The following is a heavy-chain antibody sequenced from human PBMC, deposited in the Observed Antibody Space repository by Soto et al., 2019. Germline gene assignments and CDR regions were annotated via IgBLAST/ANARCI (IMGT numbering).Heavy chain of an antibody. V-gene: IGHV3-43*02. Sequence: GGTLRLSCAASGFTFDDYDMHWVRQAPGKGLEWVSLISGDGGSTYYADSVKGRFTISRDNSKNSLYLQINSPSTEDTALYYCAKDIGLGIVPDYWGQGTLVTVSS. CDR3: AKDIGLGIVPDY. CDR2: ISGDGGST. CDR1: GFTFDDYD. D-gene: IGHD7-27*01. J-gene: IGHJ4*02.